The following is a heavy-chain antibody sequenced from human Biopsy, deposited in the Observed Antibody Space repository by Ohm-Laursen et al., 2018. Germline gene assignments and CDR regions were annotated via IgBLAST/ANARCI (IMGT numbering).Heavy chain of an antibody. V-gene: IGHV1-2*02. CDR3: ASKLDYSSGYPY. J-gene: IGHJ4*02. Sequence: ASVKVSCNASGYTFTTYDITWVRQAPGQGLEWMGWINPQSGGEHYAQKFKDRVTMTRDTSISTAYMELSSLRSDDTAVYYCASKLDYSSGYPYWGQGTLVTVSS. D-gene: IGHD3-22*01. CDR1: GYTFTTYD. CDR2: INPQSGGE.